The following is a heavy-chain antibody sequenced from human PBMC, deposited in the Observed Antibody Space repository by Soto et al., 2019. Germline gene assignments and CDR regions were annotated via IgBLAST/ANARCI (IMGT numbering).Heavy chain of an antibody. CDR3: ARDFTPGNWTYYYYGMDV. CDR2: INPNSGGT. Sequence: WGQQANGQGLEWMGWINPNSGGTNDAQKFQGWVTMNRDTSISTAYMELSRLRSDDTAVYYCARDFTPGNWTYYYYGMDVWGQATMVT. D-gene: IGHD1-20*01. J-gene: IGHJ6*02. V-gene: IGHV1-2*04.